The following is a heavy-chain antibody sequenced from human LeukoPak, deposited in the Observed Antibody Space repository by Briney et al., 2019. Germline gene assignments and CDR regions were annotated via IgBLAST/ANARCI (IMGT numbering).Heavy chain of an antibody. CDR1: GFTFSSYS. V-gene: IGHV3-21*01. CDR3: AKDPRGYSGYDPTDYFDY. CDR2: ISSSSNYI. Sequence: PGGSLRLSCAASGFTFSSYSMNWVRQAPGKGLEWVSSISSSSNYIYYADSVKGRFTISRDNSKNILFLQMNSLRAEDTAVYHCAKDPRGYSGYDPTDYFDYWGQGTLVTVSS. J-gene: IGHJ4*02. D-gene: IGHD5-12*01.